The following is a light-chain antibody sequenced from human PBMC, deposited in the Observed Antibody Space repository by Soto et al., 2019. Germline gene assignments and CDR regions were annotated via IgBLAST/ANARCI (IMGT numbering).Light chain of an antibody. CDR1: SSGVGGYNY. J-gene: IGLJ2*01. CDR2: DVS. CDR3: SSYTSSSTFGV. Sequence: QSALTQPASVSGSPGQSITISCTGTSSGVGGYNYVSWYQQHPGKAPKLMIYDVSNRPSGVSNRFSGSKSGNTASLTISGLQAEDEADYYCSSYTSSSTFGVFGGGTKVTVL. V-gene: IGLV2-14*01.